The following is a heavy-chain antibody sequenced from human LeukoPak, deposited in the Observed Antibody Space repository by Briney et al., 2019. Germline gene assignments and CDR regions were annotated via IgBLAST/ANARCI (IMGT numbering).Heavy chain of an antibody. Sequence: TGESLKISCKGSGYSFRSYWITWVRQMPGKGLEWVGRIDPSDSYTNYSPSFEGHVTISADKSISTAYLQWSSLKASDTAMYYCARLHPTYCTSGLCYWFDPWGQGTLVTVSS. D-gene: IGHD2-8*01. V-gene: IGHV5-10-1*01. J-gene: IGHJ5*02. CDR1: GYSFRSYW. CDR3: ARLHPTYCTSGLCYWFDP. CDR2: IDPSDSYT.